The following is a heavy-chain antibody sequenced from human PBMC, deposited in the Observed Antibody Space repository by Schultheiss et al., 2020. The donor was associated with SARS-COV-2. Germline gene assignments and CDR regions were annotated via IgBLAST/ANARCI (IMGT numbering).Heavy chain of an antibody. D-gene: IGHD5-18*01. CDR3: ARATGYSYGYVYYYGMDV. V-gene: IGHV1-2*04. CDR1: GYTFTGYY. CDR2: INPNSGGT. Sequence: ASVKVSCKASGYTFTGYYMHWVRQAPGQGLEWMGWINPNSGGTNYAQKFQGWVTMTRDTSISTAYMELSRLRSDDTAVYYCARATGYSYGYVYYYGMDVWGQGTTVTVSS. J-gene: IGHJ6*02.